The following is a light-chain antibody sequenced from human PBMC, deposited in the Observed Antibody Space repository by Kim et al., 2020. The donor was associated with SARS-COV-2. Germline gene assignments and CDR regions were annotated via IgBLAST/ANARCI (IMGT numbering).Light chain of an antibody. Sequence: GQEVTISCSGSISITGSNTVNWYQQLPGQAPKLLIYSNNRRPSGVPDRFSGSKSGTSASLAITGLQSDDEGHYFCAARDESLNGVIFGGGTQLTVL. V-gene: IGLV1-44*01. CDR3: AARDESLNGVI. CDR2: SNN. CDR1: ISITGSNT. J-gene: IGLJ2*01.